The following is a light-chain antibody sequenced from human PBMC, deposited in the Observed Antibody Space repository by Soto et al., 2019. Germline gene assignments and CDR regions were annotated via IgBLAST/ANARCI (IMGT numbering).Light chain of an antibody. CDR3: QQYGNGNSPRYS. Sequence: EIVLTQSPGTLSLSLGERATLSCRASQSVSSNYLAWYQQKPGQAPRLLIYGTSSRVTGIPDRFSGSGSGTDFTLGTSRLGPEDFAVYYCQQYGNGNSPRYSFGQGTRLEIK. V-gene: IGKV3-20*01. J-gene: IGKJ2*03. CDR2: GTS. CDR1: QSVSSNY.